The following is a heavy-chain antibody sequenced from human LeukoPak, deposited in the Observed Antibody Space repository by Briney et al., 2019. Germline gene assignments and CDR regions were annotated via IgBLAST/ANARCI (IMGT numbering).Heavy chain of an antibody. J-gene: IGHJ4*02. D-gene: IGHD2-15*01. CDR1: GYTFTSYY. CDR3: ARDYLKVVLAATAPSAGHMDN. CDR2: INPSGGST. Sequence: GASVKVSCKASGYTFTSYYMHWVRQAAGQGHEWMGIINPSGGSTSYAQKFQGRITMTRGTSTSTVYMELSSLRSEDTAVYYCARDYLKVVLAATAPSAGHMDNWGQGTLVTVSS. V-gene: IGHV1-46*01.